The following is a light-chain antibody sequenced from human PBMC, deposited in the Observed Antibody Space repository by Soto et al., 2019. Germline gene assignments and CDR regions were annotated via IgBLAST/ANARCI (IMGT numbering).Light chain of an antibody. CDR2: DAS. J-gene: IGKJ4*01. CDR3: QQRSNWPSLT. Sequence: IRVTQSPVTLSLSPGERATLSCRASQSVGSDLAWYQQKPGQAPRLLIYDASNRATGIPARFSGSGSGTDFTLTISSLEPEDFAVYHCQQRSNWPSLTFAGGTKVDIK. CDR1: QSVGSD. V-gene: IGKV3-11*01.